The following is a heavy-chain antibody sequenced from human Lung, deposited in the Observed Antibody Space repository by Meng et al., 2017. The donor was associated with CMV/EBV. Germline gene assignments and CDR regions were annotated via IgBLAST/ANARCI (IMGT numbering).Heavy chain of an antibody. D-gene: IGHD3-3*01. CDR1: GFTFSSYS. CDR3: ARDFPTDDFWSGYYPGYYGMDV. Sequence: SCAASGFTFSSYSMNWVRQAPGKGLEWVSYISSSSSTIYYADSVKGRFTISRDNAKNSLYLQMNSLRAEDTAVYYCARDFPTDDFWSGYYPGYYGMDVWXKGTTVTVSS. V-gene: IGHV3-48*04. CDR2: ISSSSSTI. J-gene: IGHJ6*04.